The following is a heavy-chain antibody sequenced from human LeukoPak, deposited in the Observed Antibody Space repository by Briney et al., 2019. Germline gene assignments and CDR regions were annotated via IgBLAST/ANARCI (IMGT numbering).Heavy chain of an antibody. CDR1: GGTFSSYA. D-gene: IGHD4-17*01. V-gene: IGHV1-69*06. J-gene: IGHJ3*02. CDR3: ARPAVTGDAFDI. CDR2: IIPIFGTA. Sequence: GASVKVSCKASGGTFSSYAISWVRQAPGQGLEWMGGIIPIFGTANYAQKFQGRVTVTADKSTSTAYMEQSSLRSEDTAVYYCARPAVTGDAFDIWGQGTMVTVSS.